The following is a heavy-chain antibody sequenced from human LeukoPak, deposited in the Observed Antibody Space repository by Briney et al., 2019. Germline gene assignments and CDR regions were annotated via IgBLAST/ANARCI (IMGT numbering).Heavy chain of an antibody. CDR1: GYSFTSYW. Sequence: GESPKISCKGSGYSFTSYWIGWVRQMPGKGLEWMGIICPGDSDTRYSPSFQGQVTISADKSISTAYLQWSSLKASDTAMYYCARTITGQTHWFDPWGQGTLVTVSS. D-gene: IGHD1-20*01. J-gene: IGHJ5*02. CDR3: ARTITGQTHWFDP. CDR2: ICPGDSDT. V-gene: IGHV5-51*01.